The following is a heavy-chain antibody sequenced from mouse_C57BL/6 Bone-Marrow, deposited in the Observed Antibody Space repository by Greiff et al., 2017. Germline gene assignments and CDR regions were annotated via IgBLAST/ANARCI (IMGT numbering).Heavy chain of an antibody. J-gene: IGHJ2*01. D-gene: IGHD1-1*01. Sequence: QVQLQQSGAELVRPGSSVKLSCKASGYTFTSYWMHWVKQRPIQGLEWIGNIDPSDSETHYNQKFKDKATLTVDKSSSTAYMQLSSLTSEDSAVYYCARRDTTVEGDYWGQGTTLTVSS. CDR2: IDPSDSET. CDR3: ARRDTTVEGDY. V-gene: IGHV1-52*01. CDR1: GYTFTSYW.